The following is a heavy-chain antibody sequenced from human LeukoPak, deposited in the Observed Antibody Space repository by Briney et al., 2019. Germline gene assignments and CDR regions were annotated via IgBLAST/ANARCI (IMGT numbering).Heavy chain of an antibody. J-gene: IGHJ5*02. Sequence: GGSLRLSCAASGFTFSSHEMNWVRQPPVKGLEWVSYISSGGSTIYYADSVKGRFTVSRDNAKNSLYLQMNSLRAEDTALYYCARDVWFDPWGQGTLVTVSS. CDR3: ARDVWFDP. CDR1: GFTFSSHE. CDR2: ISSGGSTI. V-gene: IGHV3-48*03.